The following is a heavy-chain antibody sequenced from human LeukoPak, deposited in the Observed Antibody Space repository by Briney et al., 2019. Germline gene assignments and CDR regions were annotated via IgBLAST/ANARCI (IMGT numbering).Heavy chain of an antibody. Sequence: GRSLRLSCAASGFTFSTYGMHWVRQAPGKGLEWVAVIWYGGSNKYYADSVKGRFTISRDNSKNTLYLQMNSLRAEDTAVYYCAKDGLAYCGGDCYSDYYYYYMDVWGKGTTVTVSS. J-gene: IGHJ6*03. CDR1: GFTFSTYG. V-gene: IGHV3-30*18. CDR3: AKDGLAYCGGDCYSDYYYYYMDV. CDR2: IWYGGSNK. D-gene: IGHD2-21*01.